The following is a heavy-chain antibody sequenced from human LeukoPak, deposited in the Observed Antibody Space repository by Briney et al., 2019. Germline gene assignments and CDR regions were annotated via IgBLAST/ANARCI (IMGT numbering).Heavy chain of an antibody. D-gene: IGHD4-17*01. V-gene: IGHV3-30*18. J-gene: IGHJ4*02. CDR2: ISYDGGKK. CDR3: AKDRSKGYYGDGFDF. CDR1: GFTFSSHD. Sequence: GGSLRLSCAASGFTFSSHDMHWVRQAPGKGLEWVAIISYDGGKKDYADSVKGRFTISRDNSKNTLYLQMNSLRAEDTAVYYCAKDRSKGYYGDGFDFWGQGTLVTVSS.